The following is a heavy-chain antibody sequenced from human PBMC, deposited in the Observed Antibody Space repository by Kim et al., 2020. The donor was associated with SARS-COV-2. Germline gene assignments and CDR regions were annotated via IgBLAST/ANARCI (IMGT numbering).Heavy chain of an antibody. J-gene: IGHJ3*02. Sequence: SETLSLTCTVSGGSISSGGYYWSWIRQHPGKGLEWIGYIYYSGSTYYNPSLKSRVTISVDTSKNQFSLKLSSVTAADTAVYYCARAQGRSIFGVVIIVNAYYIWGQGTMVTVSS. D-gene: IGHD3-3*01. CDR2: IYYSGST. CDR1: GGSISSGGYY. CDR3: ARAQGRSIFGVVIIVNAYYI. V-gene: IGHV4-31*03.